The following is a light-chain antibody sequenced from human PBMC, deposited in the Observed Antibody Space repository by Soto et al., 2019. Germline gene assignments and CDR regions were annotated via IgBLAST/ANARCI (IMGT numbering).Light chain of an antibody. CDR2: DVN. V-gene: IGLV2-11*01. CDR3: CSYAGTYTYV. CDR1: SSDVGGYNY. Sequence: QSALPQPRSVSGSPGQSVTISCTGTSSDVGGYNYVSWYQQHPGKAPKLMIYDVNKRPSGVPDRFSGSKSGSTASLTISGLQSEDEADYFCCSYAGTYTYVFATGTKVTVL. J-gene: IGLJ1*01.